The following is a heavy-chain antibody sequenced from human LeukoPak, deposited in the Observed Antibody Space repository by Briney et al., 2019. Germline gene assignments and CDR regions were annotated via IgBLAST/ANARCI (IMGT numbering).Heavy chain of an antibody. V-gene: IGHV3-48*01. J-gene: IGHJ4*02. D-gene: IGHD1-1*01. CDR2: ITSSSGTI. Sequence: GGSLRLSCAAPGFTFSSFDMNWVRQAPGKGLEWVSYITSSSGTIYYVDSVKGRFTISRDNAKNSLYLQMNSLRAEDTAVYYCARSGNWNFDYWGQGTLVTVSS. CDR3: ARSGNWNFDY. CDR1: GFTFSSFD.